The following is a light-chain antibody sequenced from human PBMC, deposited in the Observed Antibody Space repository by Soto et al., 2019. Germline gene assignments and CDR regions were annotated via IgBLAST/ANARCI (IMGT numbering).Light chain of an antibody. Sequence: VLTQSPGTLSLSPWESATLSSRASQTVSITYLTWYQQKPGQAPRLLIFGASKRATGIPDRFSGSGSGRDFTLTISGLEPEDFAVYYCQQYGSSPLISFGQGTRLEI. CDR1: QTVSITY. CDR2: GAS. CDR3: QQYGSSPLIS. J-gene: IGKJ5*01. V-gene: IGKV3-20*01.